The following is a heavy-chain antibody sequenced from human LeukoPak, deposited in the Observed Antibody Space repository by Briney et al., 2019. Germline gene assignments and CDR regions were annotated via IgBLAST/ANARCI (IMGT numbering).Heavy chain of an antibody. CDR1: GGSFSGYY. D-gene: IGHD5-18*01. V-gene: IGHV4-34*01. Sequence: PSETLSLTCAVYGGSFSGYYWSCIRQPPGKGLEWIGEINHSGSTNYNPSLKSRVTISVDTSKNQFSLKLSSVTAADTAVYYCARAVDTAQLGCWGQGTLVTVSS. J-gene: IGHJ4*02. CDR2: INHSGST. CDR3: ARAVDTAQLGC.